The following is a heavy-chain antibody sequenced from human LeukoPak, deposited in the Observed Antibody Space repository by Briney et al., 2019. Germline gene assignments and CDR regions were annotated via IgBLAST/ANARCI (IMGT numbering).Heavy chain of an antibody. CDR2: INPNSGGT. V-gene: IGHV1-2*02. CDR3: ARGPMAVADSYYYYYMDV. Sequence: ASVKVSCKASGYTFTGYYMHWVRQVPGQGLEWMGWINPNSGGTNYAQKFQGRVTMTRDTSISTVYMELSRLRSDDTAVYYCARGPMAVADSYYYYYMDVWGKGAPVTVSS. CDR1: GYTFTGYY. J-gene: IGHJ6*03. D-gene: IGHD6-19*01.